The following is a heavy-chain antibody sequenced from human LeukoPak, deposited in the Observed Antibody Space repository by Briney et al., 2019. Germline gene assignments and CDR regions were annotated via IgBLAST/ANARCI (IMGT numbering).Heavy chain of an antibody. CDR3: ASARDGMKYYFAY. J-gene: IGHJ4*02. CDR1: TLSVNTAC. Sequence: GGSLRLSCAASTLSVNTACMKWVRQTAGKGLEWVAVIYGAGSGTTFYADSVKGRFTVSRDTSENTIYLQMNNLRAEDTARYYCASARDGMKYYFAYWGQGTLVAVSS. V-gene: IGHV3-53*01. CDR2: IYGAGSGTT. D-gene: IGHD1-1*01.